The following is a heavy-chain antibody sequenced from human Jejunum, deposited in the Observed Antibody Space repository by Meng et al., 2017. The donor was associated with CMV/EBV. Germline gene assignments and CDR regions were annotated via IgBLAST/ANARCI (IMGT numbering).Heavy chain of an antibody. Sequence: CKASGYNFTSYDMNWVRQAPGQGLEWMGWINTHTGNPTYAQGFTGRFVFSLDTSVSTAYLQISSLEAEDTAVYYCAKKRDWGNYFFDYWGQGTLVTVSS. CDR1: GYNFTSYD. D-gene: IGHD3-16*01. J-gene: IGHJ4*02. CDR2: INTHTGNP. V-gene: IGHV7-4-1*02. CDR3: AKKRDWGNYFFDY.